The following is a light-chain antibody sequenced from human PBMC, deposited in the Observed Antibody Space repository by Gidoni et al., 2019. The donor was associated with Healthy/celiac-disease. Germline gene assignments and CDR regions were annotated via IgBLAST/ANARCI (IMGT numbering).Light chain of an antibody. V-gene: IGKV4-1*01. CDR1: QCVLYSSNNKNY. J-gene: IGKJ3*01. Sequence: DIVMTQSPDSLAVSLGERATINRKASQCVLYSSNNKNYLAWYQQKPGQPPKLLIYWASTRESGVPDRFSGSGSGTDFTLTISSLQAEDVAVYYCQQYYSTPRFTFGPGTKVDIK. CDR3: QQYYSTPRFT. CDR2: WAS.